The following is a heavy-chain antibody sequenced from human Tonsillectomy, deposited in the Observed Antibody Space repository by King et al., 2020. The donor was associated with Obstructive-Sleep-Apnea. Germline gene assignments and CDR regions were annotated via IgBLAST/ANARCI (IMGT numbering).Heavy chain of an antibody. CDR1: GFTFDDYG. Sequence: VQLVESGGGVVRPGGSLRLSCAASGFTFDDYGMSWVRQAPGKGLEWVSGINWNGGSTGYADSVKGRFTISRDNAKISLYLQMNSLRAEDTALYHCARDAYCSSTSCPGFDPWGQGTLVTVSS. CDR2: INWNGGST. V-gene: IGHV3-20*01. CDR3: ARDAYCSSTSCPGFDP. D-gene: IGHD2-2*01. J-gene: IGHJ5*02.